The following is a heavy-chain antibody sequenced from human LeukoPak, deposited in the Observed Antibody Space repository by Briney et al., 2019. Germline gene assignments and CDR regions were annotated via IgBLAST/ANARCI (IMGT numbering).Heavy chain of an antibody. J-gene: IGHJ4*02. CDR1: GYTCTNNY. CDR2: IYPRDGST. CDR3: ARDQEGFDY. Sequence: ASVKVSCKASGYTCTNNYLHWVRQAPGQGLEWMGMIYPRDGSTSYAQNFQGRVTVTRDTSTTTVHMELRGLRSEDTAVYYCARDQEGFDYWGQGTVVTVSS. V-gene: IGHV1-46*01.